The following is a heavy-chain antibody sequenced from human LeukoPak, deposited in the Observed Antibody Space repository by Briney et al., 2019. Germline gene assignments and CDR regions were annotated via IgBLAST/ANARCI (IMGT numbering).Heavy chain of an antibody. Sequence: GGSLRLSCAASGFIFSNYWMSWVRQAPGKGLEWVANIKQDGSDKYYVDSMKGRFTISRDNGKNSLYLEMNSLRAEDTAVYYCARDAIRSGSSNDYWGQGTLVTVSS. D-gene: IGHD1-26*01. CDR1: GFIFSNYW. V-gene: IGHV3-7*03. CDR3: ARDAIRSGSSNDY. CDR2: IKQDGSDK. J-gene: IGHJ4*02.